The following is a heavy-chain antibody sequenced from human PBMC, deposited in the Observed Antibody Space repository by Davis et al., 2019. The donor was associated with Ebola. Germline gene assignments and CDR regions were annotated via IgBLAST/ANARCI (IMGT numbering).Heavy chain of an antibody. CDR1: GFTFSGSA. Sequence: LKISCATSGFTFSGSAMHWVRQASGKGLEWVGCIRSKANSYATAYAASVKGRFTISRDDSKNTAYLQMNSLKTEDTAVYYCTLTVTTIDYWGQGTLVTVSS. J-gene: IGHJ4*02. V-gene: IGHV3-73*01. CDR3: TLTVTTIDY. CDR2: IRSKANSYAT. D-gene: IGHD4-17*01.